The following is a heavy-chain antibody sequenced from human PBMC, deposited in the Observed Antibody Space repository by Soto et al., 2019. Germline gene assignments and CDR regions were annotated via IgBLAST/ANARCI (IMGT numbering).Heavy chain of an antibody. D-gene: IGHD1-26*01. J-gene: IGHJ4*02. CDR3: AKDRTKWAY. Sequence: HPGGSLRLSCAASGFRLTTSAMTWVRQAPGKGLEWVSAISDSGDSTYYADSVRDRFIISRDTSKNTVYLQMNSLRAEDTAVYYCAKDRTKWAYWGQGTLVTVSS. V-gene: IGHV3-23*01. CDR1: GFRLTTSA. CDR2: ISDSGDST.